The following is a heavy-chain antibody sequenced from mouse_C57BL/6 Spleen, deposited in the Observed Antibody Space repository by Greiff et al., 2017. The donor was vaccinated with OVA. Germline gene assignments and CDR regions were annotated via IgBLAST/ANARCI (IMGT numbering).Heavy chain of an antibody. CDR1: GFTFSSYA. J-gene: IGHJ3*01. CDR3: AREDYGSRAWFAY. V-gene: IGHV5-4*01. Sequence: EVKLVESGGGLVKPGGSLKLSCAASGFTFSSYAMSWVRQTPEKRLEWVANISDGGSYTYYPDNVKGRFTISRDNAKNNLYLQMSHLKSEDTAMYYCAREDYGSRAWFAYWGKGTLVTVSA. CDR2: ISDGGSYT. D-gene: IGHD1-1*01.